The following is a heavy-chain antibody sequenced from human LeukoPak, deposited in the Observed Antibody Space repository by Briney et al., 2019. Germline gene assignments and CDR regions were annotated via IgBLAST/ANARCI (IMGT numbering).Heavy chain of an antibody. D-gene: IGHD4-17*01. Sequence: PGRSLRLSCAASGFTFSSYGMHWVRQAPGQGLEWMGGIIPIFGTANYAQKFQGRVTITADKSTSTAYVELSSLRSEDTAVYYCARDEATTVTWGQGTLVTVSS. CDR1: GFTFSSYG. V-gene: IGHV1-69*06. CDR2: IIPIFGTA. CDR3: ARDEATTVT. J-gene: IGHJ4*02.